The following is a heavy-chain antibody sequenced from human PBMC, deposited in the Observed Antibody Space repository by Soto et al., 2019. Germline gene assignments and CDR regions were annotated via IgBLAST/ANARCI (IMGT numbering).Heavy chain of an antibody. V-gene: IGHV3-30*18. CDR1: RFTLRGYG. D-gene: IGHD6-19*01. CDR2: VSYDGRNK. Sequence: PGGSLRLSCAAPRFTLRGYGMHCVRPAPGKGLEWVAVVSYDGRNKHYADAVKGRFTISRDSSKNTVSLEMTSLRAEDTAVFYCAKGGRQWLVTSDFNYWGQGALVTVSS. CDR3: AKGGRQWLVTSDFNY. J-gene: IGHJ4*02.